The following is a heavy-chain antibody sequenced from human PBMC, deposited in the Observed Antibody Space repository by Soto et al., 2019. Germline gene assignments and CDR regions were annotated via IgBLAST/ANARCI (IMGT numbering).Heavy chain of an antibody. CDR1: CPSFRVYY. V-gene: IGHV4-34*01. J-gene: IGHJ4*02. CDR3: ARDKITGLFDY. Sequence: SDTLSLTCAIHCPSFRVYYWTWIRQPPGTGLEWIGEINHSGSTNYNPSLKSRVTISVDTSKNQFSLKLTSVTAADTAVYYCARDKITGLFDYWGQG. CDR2: INHSGST. D-gene: IGHD2-8*02.